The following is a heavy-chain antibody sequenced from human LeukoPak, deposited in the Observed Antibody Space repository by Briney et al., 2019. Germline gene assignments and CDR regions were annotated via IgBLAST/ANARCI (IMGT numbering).Heavy chain of an antibody. Sequence: GASVKVSCKVSGYTLTELSMHWVRQAPGKGLDWMGGFDPEDGETIYAQKFQGRVTMTEDTSTDTAYMELSSLRSEDTAVYYCATDNANWNSFHWFDPWGQGTLVTVSS. J-gene: IGHJ5*02. CDR2: FDPEDGET. V-gene: IGHV1-24*01. CDR1: GYTLTELS. D-gene: IGHD1-7*01. CDR3: ATDNANWNSFHWFDP.